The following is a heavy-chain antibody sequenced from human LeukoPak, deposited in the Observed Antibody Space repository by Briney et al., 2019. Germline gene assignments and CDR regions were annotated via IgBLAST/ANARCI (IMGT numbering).Heavy chain of an antibody. CDR3: AKNYGDYWTYYYYYMDV. CDR2: ISGSGGTT. Sequence: GGSLRLSCAASGFTFSSYAMSWVRQAPGKGLEWVSAISGSGGTTYYADCVEGWFTIYRENSKNTLYVQMNSLRAEDTAIYYCAKNYGDYWTYYYYYMDVWGRGTTVTVSS. V-gene: IGHV3-23*01. D-gene: IGHD4-17*01. J-gene: IGHJ6*03. CDR1: GFTFSSYA.